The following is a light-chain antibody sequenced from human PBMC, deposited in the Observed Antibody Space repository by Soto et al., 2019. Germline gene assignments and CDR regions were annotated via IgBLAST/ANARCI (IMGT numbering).Light chain of an antibody. CDR1: QSVSSSY. CDR3: QQYGSSLFT. Sequence: EIVLTPSPGNLSLSPGERAPLSCRASQSVSSSYLAWYQQKPGQAPRLLIYGASSRATGIPDRFSGSGSGTDFTLTISRLEPEDFAVYYCQQYGSSLFTFGPGTKVDIK. CDR2: GAS. J-gene: IGKJ3*01. V-gene: IGKV3-20*01.